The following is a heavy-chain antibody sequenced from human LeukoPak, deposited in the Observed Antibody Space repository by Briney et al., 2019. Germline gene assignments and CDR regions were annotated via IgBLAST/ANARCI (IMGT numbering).Heavy chain of an antibody. CDR3: AREDSGTNYVDY. D-gene: IGHD1-26*01. Sequence: PGGSLRLSCAASGLTLTSYVMHWVRQAPGEGLEWVAVISYDESNKYYADSVKGRFTISRDNSKNTLYLQMNSLRSEDTAVYYCAREDSGTNYVDYWGRGTLVTVSS. CDR1: GLTLTSYV. CDR2: ISYDESNK. V-gene: IGHV3-30-3*01. J-gene: IGHJ4*02.